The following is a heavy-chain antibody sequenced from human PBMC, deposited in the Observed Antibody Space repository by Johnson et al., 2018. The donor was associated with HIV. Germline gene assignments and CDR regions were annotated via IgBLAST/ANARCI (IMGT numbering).Heavy chain of an antibody. J-gene: IGHJ3*02. Sequence: VQLVESGGGLVQPGGSLRLSCAASGFTFSDHYMDWVRQAPGKGLVWVSRINSDGSSTSYADSVKGRFTISRDNAKNSLYLQMNSLRAGDTAVYYCARGNKGYSSSGDVALDIWGPGTMVTVS. CDR3: ARGNKGYSSSGDVALDI. CDR2: INSDGSST. D-gene: IGHD6-13*01. V-gene: IGHV3-74*02. CDR1: GFTFSDHY.